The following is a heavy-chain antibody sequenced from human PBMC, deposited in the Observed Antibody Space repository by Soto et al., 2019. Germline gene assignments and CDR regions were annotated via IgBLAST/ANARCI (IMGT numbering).Heavy chain of an antibody. CDR1: GFTVSSNY. J-gene: IGHJ5*02. CDR2: IYSGGST. CDR3: ARDQGTYYDFWSGYPNWFDP. D-gene: IGHD3-3*01. Sequence: HPGGSLRLSCAASGFTVSSNYMSWVRQAPGKGLEWVSVIYSGGSTYYADSVKGRFTISRDNSKNTLYLQMNSLRAEDTAVYYCARDQGTYYDFWSGYPNWFDPWGQGTLVTVSS. V-gene: IGHV3-53*01.